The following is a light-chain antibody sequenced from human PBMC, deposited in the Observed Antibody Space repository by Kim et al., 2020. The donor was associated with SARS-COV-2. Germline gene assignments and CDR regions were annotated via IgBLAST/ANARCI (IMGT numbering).Light chain of an antibody. CDR1: QSISSW. Sequence: LSASVGDRVTITCRASQSISSWLAWYQQKPGKAPKLLISMASSLESGVPSRFSGSGSGTEFTLTIISLQPDDFATYFCQQYNYYPYSFAQGTKLEI. J-gene: IGKJ2*03. V-gene: IGKV1-5*03. CDR2: MAS. CDR3: QQYNYYPYS.